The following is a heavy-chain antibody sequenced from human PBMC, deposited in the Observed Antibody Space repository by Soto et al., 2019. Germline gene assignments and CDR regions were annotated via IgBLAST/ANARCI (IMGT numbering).Heavy chain of an antibody. CDR1: GFSFRFYA. V-gene: IGHV3-23*01. J-gene: IGHJ4*02. CDR2: MIGDGTSW. D-gene: IGHD1-26*01. CDR3: AKDLRPDGRYDLDS. Sequence: EVQLLESGGGLAQPGGSLRLSCEASGFSFRFYAMNGVRRAPGKGWEWVSVMIGDGTSWDYADSVRGRFTISRDNSKNTLYLQMNNLRTEDTAVYYCAKDLRPDGRYDLDSWGQGTLVIVSS.